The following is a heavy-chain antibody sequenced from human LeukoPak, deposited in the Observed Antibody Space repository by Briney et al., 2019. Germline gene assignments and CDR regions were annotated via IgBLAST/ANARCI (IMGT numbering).Heavy chain of an antibody. CDR1: GFTFSSYW. CDR2: INSDGSST. J-gene: IGHJ3*02. Sequence: PGGSLRLSCAASGFTFSSYWMHWVRHAPWKGLVWVLRINSDGSSTSYADSVKGRFTISRDNAKNTLYLQMNSLRAEDTAVYYCARAPYCGGDCLRDAFDIWGQGTMVAVSS. D-gene: IGHD2-21*02. CDR3: ARAPYCGGDCLRDAFDI. V-gene: IGHV3-74*01.